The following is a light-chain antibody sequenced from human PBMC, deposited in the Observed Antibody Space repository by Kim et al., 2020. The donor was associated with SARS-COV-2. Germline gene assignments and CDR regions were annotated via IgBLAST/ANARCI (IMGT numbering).Light chain of an antibody. V-gene: IGLV3-1*01. Sequence: VSPGQTATITCSGNKLGDKYACWYQQKPGQSPVLVIYQDAKRPSGIPERFSGSSSGNTATLTISGTQAMDEADYYCQAWDSSTAVFGTGTKVTVL. J-gene: IGLJ1*01. CDR3: QAWDSSTAV. CDR1: KLGDKY. CDR2: QDA.